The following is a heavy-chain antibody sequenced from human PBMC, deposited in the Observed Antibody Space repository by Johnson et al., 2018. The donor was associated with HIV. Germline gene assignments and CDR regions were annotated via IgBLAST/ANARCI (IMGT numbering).Heavy chain of an antibody. J-gene: IGHJ3*02. CDR1: GFTFSSYG. D-gene: IGHD4-23*01. CDR2: VSYDASNK. V-gene: IGHV3-30*03. CDR3: ARDPGNGGRPFDAFDI. Sequence: QVQLVESGGGVVQPGRSLRLSCAASGFTFSSYGMHWVHQAPGKGLEWVAVVSYDASNKYYADSVKGRFTISRDNSKNTVFLQMDSLRGEDTADYYCARDPGNGGRPFDAFDIWGQGTMVTVSS.